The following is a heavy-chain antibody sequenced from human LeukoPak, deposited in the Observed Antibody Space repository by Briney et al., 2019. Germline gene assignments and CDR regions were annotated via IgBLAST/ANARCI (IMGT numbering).Heavy chain of an antibody. J-gene: IGHJ4*02. D-gene: IGHD3-9*01. CDR2: INHSGST. CDR1: GGSFSGYY. CDR3: ARQEIYDILTGYYYFDY. V-gene: IGHV4-34*01. Sequence: SETLSLTCAVYGGSFSGYYWSWIRQPPGKGLEWIGEINHSGSTNYNPSLKSRVTISVDTSKNQFSLKLSSVTAADTAVYYCARQEIYDILTGYYYFDYWGQGTLVTVSS.